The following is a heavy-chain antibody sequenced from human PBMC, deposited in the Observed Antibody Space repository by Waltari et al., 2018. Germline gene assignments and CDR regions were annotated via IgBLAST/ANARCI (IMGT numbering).Heavy chain of an antibody. D-gene: IGHD6-13*01. J-gene: IGHJ5*02. CDR1: GGTFSSYA. V-gene: IGHV1-69*04. Sequence: QVQLVQSGAEVKKPGSSVKVSCKASGGTFSSYAISWVRQAPGQVLEWMGGIIPILGIANYAQKFQGRVTITADESTSTAYMELSSLRSEDTAVYYCAPSSSSWYGWFDPWGQGTLVTVSS. CDR2: IIPILGIA. CDR3: APSSSSWYGWFDP.